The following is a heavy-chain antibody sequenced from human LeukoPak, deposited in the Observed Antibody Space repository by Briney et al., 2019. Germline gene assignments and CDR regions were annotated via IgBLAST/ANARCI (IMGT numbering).Heavy chain of an antibody. CDR2: ISGYNGNT. J-gene: IGHJ1*01. Sequence: ASVKVSCKASGYTFTSYGISWVRQAPGQGLEWMGWISGYNGNTNYAQKLQGRVTMTTDTSTSTAYMELRSLRSDDTAVYYCARDDYDSGVPIYFQHWGQGTLVTVSS. V-gene: IGHV1-18*01. D-gene: IGHD3-22*01. CDR3: ARDDYDSGVPIYFQH. CDR1: GYTFTSYG.